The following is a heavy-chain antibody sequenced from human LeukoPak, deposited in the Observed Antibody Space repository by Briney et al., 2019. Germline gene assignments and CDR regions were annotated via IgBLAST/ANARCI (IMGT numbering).Heavy chain of an antibody. J-gene: IGHJ3*02. CDR3: AKGGSVLLWFGESDAFDI. D-gene: IGHD3-10*01. CDR2: ISGSGGST. V-gene: IGHV3-23*01. Sequence: GGSLRLSCAASGFTFSSYAMSWVRQAPGKGLEWVSAISGSGGSTYYADSVKGRFTISRDNSKNTLYLQMNSLRAEDTAVYYCAKGGSVLLWFGESDAFDIWGQGTMVTVSS. CDR1: GFTFSSYA.